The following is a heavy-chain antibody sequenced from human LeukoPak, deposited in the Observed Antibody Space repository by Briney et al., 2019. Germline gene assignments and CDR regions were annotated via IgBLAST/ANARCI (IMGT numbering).Heavy chain of an antibody. D-gene: IGHD3-22*01. CDR3: AKAGAYDSSGYYYYLDY. V-gene: IGHV3-74*01. CDR1: GFTFSSYW. CDR2: INSDGSST. J-gene: IGHJ4*02. Sequence: GGSLRLSCAASGFTFSSYWMHWVRQAPGKGLVWVSRINSDGSSTSYADSVKGRFTISRDNSRNTLYLQMNSLRTEDTAVYYCAKAGAYDSSGYYYYLDYWGQGTLVTVPS.